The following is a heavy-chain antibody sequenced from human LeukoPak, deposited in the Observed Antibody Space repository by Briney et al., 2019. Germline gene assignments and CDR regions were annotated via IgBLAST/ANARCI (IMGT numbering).Heavy chain of an antibody. CDR2: IYSGGST. D-gene: IGHD6-13*01. J-gene: IGHJ4*02. CDR1: GFTFSSYE. V-gene: IGHV3-66*01. CDR3: ARGGPAAGRFDY. Sequence: GGSLRLSCAASGFTFSSYEMNWVRQAPGKGLEWVSVIYSGGSTYYAGSVKGRFTISRDNSKNTLYLQMNSLRAEDTAVYYCARGGPAAGRFDYWGQGTLVTVSS.